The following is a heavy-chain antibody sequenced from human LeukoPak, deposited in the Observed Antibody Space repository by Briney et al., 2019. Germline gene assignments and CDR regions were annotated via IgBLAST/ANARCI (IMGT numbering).Heavy chain of an antibody. D-gene: IGHD3-10*01. J-gene: IGHJ6*03. CDR2: IYHSGST. V-gene: IGHV4-38-2*02. Sequence: SETLSLTCTVSGYSISSGYYWGWIRQPPGKGLEWIGSIYHSGSTYYNPSLKSRVTISVDTSKNQFSLKLSSVTAADTAVYYCARHYSEVRGVIRKYYYYYYMDVWGKGTTVTISS. CDR3: ARHYSEVRGVIRKYYYYYYMDV. CDR1: GYSISSGYY.